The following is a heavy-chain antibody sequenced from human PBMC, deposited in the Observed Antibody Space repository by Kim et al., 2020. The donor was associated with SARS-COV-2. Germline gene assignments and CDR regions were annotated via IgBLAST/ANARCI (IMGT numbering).Heavy chain of an antibody. CDR3: ARALYDILTGVRLVY. J-gene: IGHJ4*02. V-gene: IGHV1-46*01. D-gene: IGHD3-9*01. Sequence: QKFQGRVTMTRDTSTSTVYMELSSLRSEDTAVYYCARALYDILTGVRLVYWGQGTLVTVSS.